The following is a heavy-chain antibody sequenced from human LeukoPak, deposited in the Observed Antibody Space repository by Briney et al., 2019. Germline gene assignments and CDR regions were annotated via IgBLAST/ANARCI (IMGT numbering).Heavy chain of an antibody. V-gene: IGHV3-30*04. CDR1: GFTFSSYA. CDR3: ARGGSYSLLRHAFDI. D-gene: IGHD1-26*01. CDR2: ISYDGSNK. J-gene: IGHJ3*02. Sequence: GGSLRLSCAASGFTFSSYAMSWVRQAPGKGLERVAVISYDGSNKYYADSVKGRFTISRDNSKNTLYLQMNSLRAEDTAVYYCARGGSYSLLRHAFDIWGQGTMVTVSS.